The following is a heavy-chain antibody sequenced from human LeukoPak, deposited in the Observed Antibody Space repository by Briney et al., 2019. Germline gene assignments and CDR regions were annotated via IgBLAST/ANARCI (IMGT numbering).Heavy chain of an antibody. Sequence: GRSLRLSCAASGFTFDDYAMHWVRQAPGKGLERVSGISWNSGSIGYADSVKGRFTISRDNAKNSLYLQMNSLRAEDTALYYCAKDLVATIRGWFDPWGQGTLVTVSP. D-gene: IGHD5-12*01. J-gene: IGHJ5*02. CDR3: AKDLVATIRGWFDP. CDR2: ISWNSGSI. V-gene: IGHV3-9*01. CDR1: GFTFDDYA.